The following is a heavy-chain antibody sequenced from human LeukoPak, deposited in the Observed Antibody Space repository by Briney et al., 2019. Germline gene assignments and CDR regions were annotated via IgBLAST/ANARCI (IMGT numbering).Heavy chain of an antibody. CDR2: IYHTGST. Sequence: PSETLSLTCTVSGVSISIDGYYWSWIRQPPGKSLEWIGYIYHTGSTYYNPSLKSRVTISVDGSKNQFSLKLTSVTAADTAVYYCARAWGEDAFDYWGQGTLVTVSS. D-gene: IGHD3-10*01. V-gene: IGHV4-30-2*01. CDR3: ARAWGEDAFDY. CDR1: GVSISIDGYY. J-gene: IGHJ4*02.